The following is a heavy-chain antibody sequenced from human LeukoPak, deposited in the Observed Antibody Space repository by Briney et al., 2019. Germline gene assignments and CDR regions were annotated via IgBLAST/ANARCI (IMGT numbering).Heavy chain of an antibody. CDR3: ARANYYGSGKKDLDY. D-gene: IGHD3-10*01. Sequence: WASVKVSCKASGYTFTTYDINWVRQAPGQGLEWMGWMNRNSGNTGYAQKFQGRVTMTRNTSMSTAYMELNSLRSEDTAVYYCARANYYGSGKKDLDYWGQGTLVTVSS. J-gene: IGHJ4*02. CDR1: GYTFTTYD. CDR2: MNRNSGNT. V-gene: IGHV1-8*01.